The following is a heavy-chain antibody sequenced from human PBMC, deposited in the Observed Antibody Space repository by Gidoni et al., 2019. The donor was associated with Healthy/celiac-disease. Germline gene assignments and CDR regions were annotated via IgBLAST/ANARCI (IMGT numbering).Heavy chain of an antibody. CDR3: ARGCTIFGGIDY. CDR2: IYSGGST. J-gene: IGHJ4*02. Sequence: EVQLVESGGGLVQPGGSLRRSCAASGFTVSSNYMSWVRQAPGKGLEWVSVIYSGGSTYYADSVKGRFTISRHNSKSTLYLQMNSLRAEDTAVYYCARGCTIFGGIDYWGQGTLVTVSS. CDR1: GFTVSSNY. V-gene: IGHV3-53*04. D-gene: IGHD3-3*01.